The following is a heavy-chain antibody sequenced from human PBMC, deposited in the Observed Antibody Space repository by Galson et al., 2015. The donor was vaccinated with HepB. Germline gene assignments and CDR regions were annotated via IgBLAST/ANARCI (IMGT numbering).Heavy chain of an antibody. D-gene: IGHD2-2*01. CDR1: GYTLTELS. CDR2: FDPEDGET. CDR3: AAFTCTSCYFDWYFDL. V-gene: IGHV1-24*01. J-gene: IGHJ2*01. Sequence: SVKVSCKVSGYTLTELSMHWVRQAPGKGLEWMGGFDPEDGETIYAQKFQGRVTMTEDTSTDTAYMELSSLRSEDTVVYYCAAFTCTSCYFDWYFDLWGRGTLVTVSS.